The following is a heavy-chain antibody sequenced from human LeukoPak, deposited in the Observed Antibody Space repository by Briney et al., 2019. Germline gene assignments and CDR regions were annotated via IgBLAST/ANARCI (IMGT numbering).Heavy chain of an antibody. CDR2: ISAYNGNT. D-gene: IGHD3-10*01. J-gene: IGHJ4*02. Sequence: ASVKVSCKPSGYSFITGGISGVRQAPGQGLEWMGWISAYNGNTNYAQKLQGRVTMTTDTSTGTAYMELRSLRSDDTAVYYCARDEGRFGELLVYWGQGTLVTVSS. V-gene: IGHV1-18*01. CDR1: GYSFITGG. CDR3: ARDEGRFGELLVY.